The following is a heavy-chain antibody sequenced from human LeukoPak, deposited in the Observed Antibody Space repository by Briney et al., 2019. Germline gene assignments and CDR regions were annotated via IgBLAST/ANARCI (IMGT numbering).Heavy chain of an antibody. CDR2: IYSDNT. V-gene: IGHV3-66*03. D-gene: IGHD3-9*01. Sequence: GGSLRLSCTVSGFTVSSNSMSWVRQAPGKGLEWVSFIYSDNTHYSDSVKGRFTISRDNSKSTLYVQMNSLRAEDTAVYYCSVRYHSGDEGWGQGTLVTVSS. CDR1: GFTVSSNS. CDR3: SVRYHSGDEG. J-gene: IGHJ4*02.